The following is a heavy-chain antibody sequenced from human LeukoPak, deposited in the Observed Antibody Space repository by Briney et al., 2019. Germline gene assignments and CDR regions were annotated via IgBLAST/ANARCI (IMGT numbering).Heavy chain of an antibody. CDR1: GGTFSSYA. D-gene: IGHD5-18*01. V-gene: IGHV1-69*13. CDR2: IIPIFGTA. CDR3: AAHVDTAMVVAAYYFDY. J-gene: IGHJ4*02. Sequence: ASVKVSCKASGGTFSSYAISWVRQAPGQGLEWMGGIIPIFGTANYAQKFQGRVTITADESTSTAYMELSSLRSEDTAVYYCAAHVDTAMVVAAYYFDYWGQGTLVTVSS.